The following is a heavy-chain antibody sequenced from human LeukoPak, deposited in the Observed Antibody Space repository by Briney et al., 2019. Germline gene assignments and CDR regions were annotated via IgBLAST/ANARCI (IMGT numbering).Heavy chain of an antibody. J-gene: IGHJ3*02. CDR3: TTDAIYHDAFDI. CDR1: GFSSSTYS. Sequence: GGSLRLSCEASGFSSSTYSLNWVRQAPGKGLEWVGRIKSKTDGGTTDYAAPVKGRFTISRDDSKNTLYLQMNSPKTEDTAVYYCTTDAIYHDAFDIWGQGTMVTVSS. D-gene: IGHD3-3*01. CDR2: IKSKTDGGTT. V-gene: IGHV3-15*01.